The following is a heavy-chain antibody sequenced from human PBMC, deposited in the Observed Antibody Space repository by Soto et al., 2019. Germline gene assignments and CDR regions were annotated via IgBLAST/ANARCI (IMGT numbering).Heavy chain of an antibody. J-gene: IGHJ3*02. CDR1: GGSISSDNYY. Sequence: PEKLRDTYTVPGGSISSDNYYWGSIGQPPGKGLEWFGNIHYSGTTYYNPSLKSRVTIYVDTSKNQFSLKLSSVTAADTAVYFFSRRGSGVRSMVYAFDIWCQCQMVT. CDR2: IHYSGTT. V-gene: IGHV4-39*01. CDR3: SRRGSGVRSMVYAFDI. D-gene: IGHD2-8*01.